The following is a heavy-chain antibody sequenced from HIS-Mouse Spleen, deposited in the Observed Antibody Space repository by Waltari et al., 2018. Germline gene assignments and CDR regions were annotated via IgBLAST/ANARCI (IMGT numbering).Heavy chain of an antibody. Sequence: QVQLVQSGAEVKKPGSSVKVSCKVSGGTFSSYAISWLRQAPVQGLRWMGRIIPILGVANYAQKFQGRVTITADKYTSTGYMELSSLRSEDTAVYYCARCSPVVPAASSLDYWGQGTLVTVSS. D-gene: IGHD2-2*01. V-gene: IGHV1-69*04. CDR1: GGTFSSYA. CDR2: IIPILGVA. CDR3: ARCSPVVPAASSLDY. J-gene: IGHJ4*02.